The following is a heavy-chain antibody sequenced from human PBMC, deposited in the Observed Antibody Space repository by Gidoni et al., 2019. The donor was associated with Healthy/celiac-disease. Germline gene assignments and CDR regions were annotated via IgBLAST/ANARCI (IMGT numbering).Heavy chain of an antibody. CDR1: GFTFRSYA. V-gene: IGHV3-23*01. CDR2: ISGSGGST. CDR3: AKDADSITMFEGAGDI. Sequence: VQLLESGGGLVQPGGSLRLSCAASGFTFRSYAMSWVCQAPGKGLEWVSSISGSGGSTYYAESVKGRFTISRDNSKNTLYLQMNSLRAEDTAVYYCAKDADSITMFEGAGDIWGQGTMVTVSS. J-gene: IGHJ3*02. D-gene: IGHD3-10*02.